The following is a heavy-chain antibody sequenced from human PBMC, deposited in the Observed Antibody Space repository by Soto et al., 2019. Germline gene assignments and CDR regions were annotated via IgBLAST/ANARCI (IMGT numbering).Heavy chain of an antibody. CDR3: ARDDVVRVDAFGI. V-gene: IGHV1-8*01. J-gene: IGHJ3*02. Sequence: ASVKDSCKASGYTFTSYDINWVRQATGQGLEWMGWMNPNSGNTGYAQKFQGRVTMTRNTSISTAYMELSSLRSEDTAVYYCARDDVVRVDAFGIWGQGTMVTVSS. CDR1: GYTFTSYD. D-gene: IGHD3-10*01. CDR2: MNPNSGNT.